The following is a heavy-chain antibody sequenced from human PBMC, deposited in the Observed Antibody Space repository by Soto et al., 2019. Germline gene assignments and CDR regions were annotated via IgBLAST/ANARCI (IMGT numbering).Heavy chain of an antibody. Sequence: EVQLVQSGAEVKKPGESLKISCKGSGYSFTSYWIGWVRQMPGKGLEWMGIIYPGDSDTRYSPSFQGQVTISADKSFSTAYLQWSSLEASDTAMYYCARRFLLWFGELPNHDAFDIWGQGTMVTVSS. CDR2: IYPGDSDT. J-gene: IGHJ3*02. V-gene: IGHV5-51*03. D-gene: IGHD3-10*01. CDR3: ARRFLLWFGELPNHDAFDI. CDR1: GYSFTSYW.